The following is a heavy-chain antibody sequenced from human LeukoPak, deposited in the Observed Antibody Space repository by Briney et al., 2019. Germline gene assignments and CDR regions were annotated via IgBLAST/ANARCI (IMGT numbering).Heavy chain of an antibody. D-gene: IGHD1-14*01. Sequence: SQTLSLTCAISGDTISSNTAAWNWIRQSPSRGLEWLGRTYYRSHYRSNWNNDYAPSVKSRITISPDTSKNQFSLKLSSVTAADTAVYYCASCHGSGHWFDPWGQGTLVTVSS. CDR2: TYYRSHYRSNWNN. CDR1: GDTISSNTAA. J-gene: IGHJ5*02. V-gene: IGHV6-1*01. CDR3: ASCHGSGHWFDP.